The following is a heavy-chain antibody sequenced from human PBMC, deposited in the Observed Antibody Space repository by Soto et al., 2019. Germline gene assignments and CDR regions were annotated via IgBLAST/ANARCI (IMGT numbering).Heavy chain of an antibody. CDR1: GGTFSSYA. D-gene: IGHD5-18*01. Sequence: SVKVYCKTSGGTFSSYAISWVRQAPGQGLEWMGGIIPIFGTANYAQKFQGRVTITADESASTAYMELSSLRSEDTAVYYCARRGSREDTDMGNDAFDIWGQGTMVTVSS. CDR2: IIPIFGTA. J-gene: IGHJ3*02. V-gene: IGHV1-69*13. CDR3: ARRGSREDTDMGNDAFDI.